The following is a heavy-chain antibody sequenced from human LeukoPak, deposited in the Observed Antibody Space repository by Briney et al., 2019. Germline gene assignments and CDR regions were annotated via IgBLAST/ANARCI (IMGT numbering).Heavy chain of an antibody. J-gene: IGHJ4*02. CDR3: ARVYYDSSGYSDYFDY. CDR2: IYYTGNT. V-gene: IGHV4-59*01. CDR1: GGSISNYY. D-gene: IGHD3-22*01. Sequence: SETLSLTCTVSGGSISNYYWNWIRRPPGKGLEWIGYIYYTGNTNYNPSLKSRVTISVDTSKNQLSLKLSSVTAADTAVYYCARVYYDSSGYSDYFDYWGQGTLVTVSS.